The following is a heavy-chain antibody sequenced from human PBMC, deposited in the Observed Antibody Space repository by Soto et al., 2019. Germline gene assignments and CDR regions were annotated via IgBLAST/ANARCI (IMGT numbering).Heavy chain of an antibody. V-gene: IGHV4-34*01. D-gene: IGHD6-6*01. CDR3: ARRTYSSSSYNWFDP. CDR2: INHSGST. Sequence: PXETLSLSWAVYGGSFSGYYWSWIRQPPGKGLEWIGEINHSGSTNYNPSLKSRVTISVDTSKNQFSLKLSSVTAADTAVYYCARRTYSSSSYNWFDPWGQGTLVTVSS. CDR1: GGSFSGYY. J-gene: IGHJ5*02.